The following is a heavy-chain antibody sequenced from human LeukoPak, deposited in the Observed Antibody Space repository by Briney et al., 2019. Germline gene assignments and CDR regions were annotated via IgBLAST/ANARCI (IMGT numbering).Heavy chain of an antibody. CDR1: GGSVSSGSYY. CDR3: ARGYCSSTICFQYFHH. D-gene: IGHD2-2*01. Sequence: SETLSLTCTVSGGSVSSGSYYLTWIRQPPGKGLEWIGQIYYNGDTSYNPSLKSRVTISVDTSKNQFSLKLTSVSAADTAVYYCARGYCSSTICFQYFHHWGRGTLVTVSS. CDR2: IYYNGDT. J-gene: IGHJ1*01. V-gene: IGHV4-61*01.